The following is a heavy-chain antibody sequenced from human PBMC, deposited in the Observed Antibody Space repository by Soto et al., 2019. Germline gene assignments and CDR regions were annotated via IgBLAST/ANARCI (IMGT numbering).Heavy chain of an antibody. CDR1: GFTFTSYS. CDR3: SRGGSSWQPHEDD. V-gene: IGHV1-18*01. D-gene: IGHD6-13*01. CDR2: VSAYNGNT. J-gene: IGHJ4*02. Sequence: QVQLVQSGAEVKKPGASMKVSCKASGFTFTSYSISWVRQAPGQGLEWMGWVSAYNGNTHYAQKLQGRVTMTTDTSTTTAYMELRSLRSDDTAVYYCSRGGSSWQPHEDDRGQGPLVTVSS.